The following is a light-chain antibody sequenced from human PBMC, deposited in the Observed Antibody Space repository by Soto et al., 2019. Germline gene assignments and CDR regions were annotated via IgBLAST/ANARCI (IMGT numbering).Light chain of an antibody. Sequence: QSVLTQPPSVFGTPGQRVTIPCYGSSSNIGTNIVTWYQQFPGTAPKLLIYADNQRPSGVPERFSGSKSGTSASLAISGLQSEDEADYFCSVWDETLNGWRVFGTGTKVTVL. V-gene: IGLV1-44*01. CDR3: SVWDETLNGWRV. CDR1: SSNIGTNI. J-gene: IGLJ1*01. CDR2: ADN.